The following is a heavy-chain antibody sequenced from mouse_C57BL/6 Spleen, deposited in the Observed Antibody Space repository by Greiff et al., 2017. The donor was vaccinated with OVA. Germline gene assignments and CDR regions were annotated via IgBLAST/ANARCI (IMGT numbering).Heavy chain of an antibody. CDR3: ARWSSGYMGAY. CDR2: INPNNGGT. Sequence: VQLQQSGPELVKPGASVKISCKASGYTFTDYYMNWVKQSHGKSLEWIGDINPNNGGTSYNQKFKGKATLTVDKSSSTAYMELRSLTSEDSAVYYCARWSSGYMGAYWGQGTLVTVSA. D-gene: IGHD3-2*02. CDR1: GYTFTDYY. V-gene: IGHV1-26*01. J-gene: IGHJ3*01.